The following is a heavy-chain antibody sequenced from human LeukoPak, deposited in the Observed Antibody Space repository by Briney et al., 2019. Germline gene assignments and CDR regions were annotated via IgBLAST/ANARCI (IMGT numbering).Heavy chain of an antibody. CDR3: ATDPPGWSGYRY. D-gene: IGHD3-3*01. Sequence: VASVKVSCKASGYTFTSYYMHWVRQAPGQGLEWMGIINPSGGSTSYAQKFQGRVTMTRDTSTSTVYMELSSLRSEDMAVYYCATDPPGWSGYRYWGQGTLVTVSS. J-gene: IGHJ4*02. V-gene: IGHV1-46*01. CDR2: INPSGGST. CDR1: GYTFTSYY.